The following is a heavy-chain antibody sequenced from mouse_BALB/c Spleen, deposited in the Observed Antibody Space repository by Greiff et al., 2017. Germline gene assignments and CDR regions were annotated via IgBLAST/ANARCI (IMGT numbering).Heavy chain of an antibody. CDR2: ISSGGST. D-gene: IGHD2-4*01. Sequence: DVMLVESGGGLVKPGGSLKLSCAASGFTFSSYAMSWVRQTPEKRLEWVASISSGGSTYYPDSVKGRFTISRDNARNILYLQMSSLRSEDTAMYYCARGTSGLRWFAYWGQGTLVTVSA. J-gene: IGHJ3*01. V-gene: IGHV5-6-5*01. CDR3: ARGTSGLRWFAY. CDR1: GFTFSSYA.